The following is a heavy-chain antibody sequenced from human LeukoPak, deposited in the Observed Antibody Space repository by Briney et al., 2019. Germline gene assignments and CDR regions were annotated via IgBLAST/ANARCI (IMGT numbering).Heavy chain of an antibody. Sequence: SQTLSLTCTVSGGSISSGDYYWSWIRQPPGKGLEWIGYIYYSGSTYYNPSLKSRVTISVDTSKNQFSLKLSSVTAADTAVYYCARVTNYGSGSYSHFDYWGQGTLVTVSS. V-gene: IGHV4-30-4*01. D-gene: IGHD3-10*01. CDR3: ARVTNYGSGSYSHFDY. CDR2: IYYSGST. J-gene: IGHJ4*02. CDR1: GGSISSGDYY.